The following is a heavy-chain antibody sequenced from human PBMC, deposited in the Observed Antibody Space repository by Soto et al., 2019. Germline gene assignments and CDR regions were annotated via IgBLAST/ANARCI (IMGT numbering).Heavy chain of an antibody. D-gene: IGHD5-12*01. CDR1: GFTFSSYW. CDR3: ARDENVGYSGYDSYYYYGMDV. Sequence: GGSLRLSCAVSGFTFSSYWMSWVRQAPGKGLEWVANIKQDGSEKYYVDSVKGRFTISRDNAKNSLYLQMNSLRAEDTAVYYCARDENVGYSGYDSYYYYGMDVWGQGTTVTV. J-gene: IGHJ6*02. CDR2: IKQDGSEK. V-gene: IGHV3-7*01.